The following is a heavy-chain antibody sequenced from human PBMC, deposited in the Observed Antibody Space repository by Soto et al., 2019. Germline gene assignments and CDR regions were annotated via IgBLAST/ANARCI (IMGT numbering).Heavy chain of an antibody. CDR1: GFTFSTYG. D-gene: IGHD3-16*01. Sequence: GSLRLSCAASGFTFSTYGMHWFRQAPGKGLEWVAVISYDGRNKNYGDSVKGRFTVSRDNSKKTLYLQMNSLRVEDTAVYYCAKDQGGGGSSSDYWGQGTLVTVSS. J-gene: IGHJ4*02. CDR2: ISYDGRNK. V-gene: IGHV3-30*18. CDR3: AKDQGGGGSSSDY.